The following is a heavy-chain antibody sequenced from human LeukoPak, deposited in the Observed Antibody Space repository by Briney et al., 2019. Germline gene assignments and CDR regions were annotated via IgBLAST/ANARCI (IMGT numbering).Heavy chain of an antibody. CDR3: ARARQLVLGDYFDY. Sequence: ASVKVSCKASGYTFTGYYMHWVRQAPGQGLEWMGWINPNNGGTSYAQKFQGRVTMTRNTSISTAYMELSSLRSEDTAVYYCARARQLVLGDYFDYWGQGTLVTVSS. D-gene: IGHD6-13*01. V-gene: IGHV1-2*02. CDR1: GYTFTGYY. CDR2: INPNNGGT. J-gene: IGHJ4*02.